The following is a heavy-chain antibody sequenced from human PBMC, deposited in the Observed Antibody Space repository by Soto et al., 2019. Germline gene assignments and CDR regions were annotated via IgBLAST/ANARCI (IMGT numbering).Heavy chain of an antibody. J-gene: IGHJ6*02. Sequence: GASVKVSCKVSGGNFGTYAFTWVRQAPGQRLEWMGWINAGNGNTKYSQKFQGRVTITRDTSASTAYMELISLRSEDTAVYYCARDVGGMDVWGQGTTVTVYS. D-gene: IGHD2-15*01. CDR3: ARDVGGMDV. CDR1: GGNFGTYA. V-gene: IGHV1-3*01. CDR2: INAGNGNT.